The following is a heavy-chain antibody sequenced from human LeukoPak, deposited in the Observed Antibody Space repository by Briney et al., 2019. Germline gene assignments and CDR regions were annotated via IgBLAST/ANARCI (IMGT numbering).Heavy chain of an antibody. D-gene: IGHD6-13*01. J-gene: IGHJ4*02. V-gene: IGHV3-53*01. CDR3: ARDLREDDSSWLGFDY. CDR1: GFTVTSND. Sequence: PGGSLRLSCAASGFTVTSNDMSWVRQAPGKGLEWVSVIYSGGSTNHADPVKGRFTISRDNPKNTVYLQMNSLRAEDTAVYYCARDLREDDSSWLGFDYWGQGTVVTVSS. CDR2: IYSGGST.